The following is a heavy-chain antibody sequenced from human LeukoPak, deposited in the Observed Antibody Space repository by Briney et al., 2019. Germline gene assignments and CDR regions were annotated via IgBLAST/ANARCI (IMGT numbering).Heavy chain of an antibody. CDR3: ARGRDGYNLIGY. CDR1: GGTFSSYA. V-gene: IGHV1-69*13. D-gene: IGHD5-24*01. Sequence: SVKVSCKASGGTFSSYAISWVRQAPGQGLEWMGGIIPIFGTANYAQKFQGRVTITADESTSTAYMELSSLRSEDTAVYYCARGRDGYNLIGYWGQGTLVTVSS. J-gene: IGHJ4*02. CDR2: IIPIFGTA.